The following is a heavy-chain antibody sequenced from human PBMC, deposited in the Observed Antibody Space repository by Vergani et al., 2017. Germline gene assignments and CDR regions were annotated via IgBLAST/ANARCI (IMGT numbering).Heavy chain of an antibody. CDR2: ISSNGGST. CDR3: ARVRYSGNRYFDL. V-gene: IGHV3-64*01. Sequence: EVQLVESGGGLVQTGGSLRLSCAASGFTFSSYAMHWARQAPGKGLEYVSAISSNGGSTYYANSVKGRFTISRDNSKNTLYLQMGSLRAEDMAVYYCARVRYSGNRYFDLWGRGTLVTVSS. CDR1: GFTFSSYA. J-gene: IGHJ2*01. D-gene: IGHD1-26*01.